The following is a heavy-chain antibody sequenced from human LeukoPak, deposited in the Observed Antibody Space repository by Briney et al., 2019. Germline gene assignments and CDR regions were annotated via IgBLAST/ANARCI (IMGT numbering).Heavy chain of an antibody. D-gene: IGHD6-13*01. CDR3: ARDQALYSSSWFPPLDY. CDR1: GGSISSSSYY. CDR2: IYYSGST. J-gene: IGHJ4*02. Sequence: SETLSLTCTVSGGSISSSSYYWGWIRQPPGKGLEWIGSIYYSGSTYHNPSLKSRVTISVDTSKNQFSLKLSSVTAADTAVYYCARDQALYSSSWFPPLDYWGQGTLVTVSS. V-gene: IGHV4-39*07.